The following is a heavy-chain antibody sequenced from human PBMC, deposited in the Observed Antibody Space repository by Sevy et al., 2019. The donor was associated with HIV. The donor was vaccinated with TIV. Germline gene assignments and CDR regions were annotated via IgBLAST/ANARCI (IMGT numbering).Heavy chain of an antibody. J-gene: IGHJ6*02. CDR2: ISAYNGKT. CDR3: ARDGQVYSSSSGGYYCYGMDV. Sequence: ASVNISCKASGYTFTSYGISWVRQAPGQGLEWMGWISAYNGKTNFSQKLQDKFTMTTDTSTSTAYMELRSLRSDDTAVYYCARDGQVYSSSSGGYYCYGMDVWGQGTTVTVSS. CDR1: GYTFTSYG. D-gene: IGHD6-6*01. V-gene: IGHV1-18*04.